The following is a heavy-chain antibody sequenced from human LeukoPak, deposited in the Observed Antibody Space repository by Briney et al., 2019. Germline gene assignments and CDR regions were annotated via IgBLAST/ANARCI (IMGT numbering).Heavy chain of an antibody. CDR3: ARGTFDYDVVTGIHYYYMDV. CDR2: IYSGGDT. CDR1: GFTVSGNY. Sequence: GGSLRLSCAASGFTVSGNYMSWVRQAPGKGLEWVSVIYSGGDTYSADSVKGRFTISRDNSKNTVYLQMNSLRAEDTAVYYCARGTFDYDVVTGIHYYYMDVWGTGTAVTVSS. V-gene: IGHV3-53*01. J-gene: IGHJ6*03. D-gene: IGHD4-17*01.